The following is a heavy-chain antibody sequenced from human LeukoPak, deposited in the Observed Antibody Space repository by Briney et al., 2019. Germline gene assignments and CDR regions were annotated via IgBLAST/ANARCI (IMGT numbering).Heavy chain of an antibody. V-gene: IGHV4-61*02. CDR1: GDSISSGDYY. Sequence: SQTLSLTCTVSGDSISSGDYYWSWIRQPAGKGLEWIGRISSSGSTNYNPSLRSRVTISVDTSKNQFSLKLRSVTAADTAVYYCARVSGYHWESFYDYWGQGTLVTVSS. CDR2: ISSSGST. D-gene: IGHD5-12*01. CDR3: ARVSGYHWESFYDY. J-gene: IGHJ4*02.